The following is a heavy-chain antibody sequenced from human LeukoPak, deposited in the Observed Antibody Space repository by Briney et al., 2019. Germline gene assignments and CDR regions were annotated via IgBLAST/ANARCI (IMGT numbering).Heavy chain of an antibody. CDR3: TTLDYGDYYYYYGMDV. CDR1: GFTFSGSA. D-gene: IGHD4-17*01. V-gene: IGHV3-73*01. Sequence: GGSLRLSCAASGFTFSGSAMHWVRQASGKGLEWVGRIRSKANSYATAYAASVKGRFTISSDDSKNTAYLQMNSLKTEDTAVYYCTTLDYGDYYYYYGMDVWGQGTTVTVSS. CDR2: IRSKANSYAT. J-gene: IGHJ6*02.